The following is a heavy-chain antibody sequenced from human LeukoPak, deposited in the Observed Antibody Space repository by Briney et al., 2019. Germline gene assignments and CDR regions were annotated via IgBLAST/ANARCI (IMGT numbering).Heavy chain of an antibody. D-gene: IGHD5-12*01. CDR2: IYYSGST. Sequence: TSETLSLTCTVSGGSISDASYYWSWIRQHPGEGLKWIGYIYYSGSTSYNPSLKSRVTISVDTSKNQFSLKLTSVTAADTAVYFCARDSRGYTGYGFDYWGQGTLVTVSS. CDR1: GGSISDASYY. V-gene: IGHV4-31*03. CDR3: ARDSRGYTGYGFDY. J-gene: IGHJ4*02.